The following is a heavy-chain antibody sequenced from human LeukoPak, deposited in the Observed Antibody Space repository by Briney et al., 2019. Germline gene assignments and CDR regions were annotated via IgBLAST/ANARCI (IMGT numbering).Heavy chain of an antibody. Sequence: ASVKVSCKSSGYTFTGYYMHWVRQAPGQGLEWMGWINPNSGGTNYAQKFQGRVTMTKDTSISTAYMELSRLRSDDTVVYYCARDLGYSSSLYVYWGQGTLVTVSS. V-gene: IGHV1-2*02. CDR1: GYTFTGYY. D-gene: IGHD6-13*01. J-gene: IGHJ4*02. CDR2: INPNSGGT. CDR3: ARDLGYSSSLYVY.